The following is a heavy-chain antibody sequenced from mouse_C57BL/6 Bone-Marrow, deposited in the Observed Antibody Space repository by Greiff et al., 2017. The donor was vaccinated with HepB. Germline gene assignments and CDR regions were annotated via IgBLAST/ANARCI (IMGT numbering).Heavy chain of an antibody. D-gene: IGHD3-2*02. CDR2: INPGSGGT. V-gene: IGHV1-54*01. J-gene: IGHJ4*01. Sequence: QVQLQQSGAELVRPGTSVKVSCKASGYAFTNYLIEWVKQRPGQGLEWIGVINPGSGGTNYNEKFKGKATLTADKSSSTAYMQLSSLTSEDSAVYFCARGEAQATLYAMDYWGQGTSVTVSS. CDR1: GYAFTNYL. CDR3: ARGEAQATLYAMDY.